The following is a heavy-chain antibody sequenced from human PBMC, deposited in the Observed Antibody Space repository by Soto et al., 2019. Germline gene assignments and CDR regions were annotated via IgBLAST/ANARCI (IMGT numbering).Heavy chain of an antibody. CDR2: IFHTGST. CDR1: GGSISSADSF. Sequence: QVQLQESGPGLVKPSQTLSLTCTVSGGSISSADSFWSWIRQTPGTGLEWIGNIFHTGSTYYNPSLKNRVTISLDTSTNQFSLKLNTVVAADTAVYHCARVKTIPDGGPFDIWGQGTVVTVSS. V-gene: IGHV4-30-4*01. J-gene: IGHJ3*02. CDR3: ARVKTIPDGGPFDI. D-gene: IGHD3-3*01.